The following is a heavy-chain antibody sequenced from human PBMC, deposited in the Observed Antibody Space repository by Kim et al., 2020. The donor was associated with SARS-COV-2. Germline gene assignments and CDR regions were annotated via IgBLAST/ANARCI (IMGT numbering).Heavy chain of an antibody. CDR2: ISTNGRGT. V-gene: IGHV3-64D*06. D-gene: IGHD1-26*01. CDR1: GFTFSSHA. Sequence: GGSLRLSCSASGFTFSSHAMHWVRQAAGRRLESVSTISTNGRGTYYTDSVKGRFTISRDNSKNTLYLQMTSLQTDDTAMYYCVKGPLGLNSIDAFNIWGQGTMVTVSS. J-gene: IGHJ3*02. CDR3: VKGPLGLNSIDAFNI.